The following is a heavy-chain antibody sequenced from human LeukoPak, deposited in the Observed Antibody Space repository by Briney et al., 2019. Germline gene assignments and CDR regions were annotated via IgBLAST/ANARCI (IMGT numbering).Heavy chain of an antibody. Sequence: PGGSLRLSCAASGFTFSLYGMHWVRQAPGKGLEWVAITRYDGSNTYYADSLRGRFTIARDNSKNTLYLQMNSLRAGDTAVYYCAKDLRPYCSSSSCSTPFDYWGQGTLVTVSS. CDR1: GFTFSLYG. CDR2: TRYDGSNT. D-gene: IGHD2-2*01. J-gene: IGHJ4*02. V-gene: IGHV3-30*02. CDR3: AKDLRPYCSSSSCSTPFDY.